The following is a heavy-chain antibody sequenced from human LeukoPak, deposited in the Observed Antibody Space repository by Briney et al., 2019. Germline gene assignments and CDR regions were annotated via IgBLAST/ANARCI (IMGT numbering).Heavy chain of an antibody. V-gene: IGHV4-34*01. J-gene: IGHJ4*02. Sequence: PSQTLSLTCAVYGGSFSGYYWSWIRQPPRKGLEWIGEISQSRSIHYNPPLKSRVTISVDPAKNQFSLKLSSVTAPDTAVYYWARRAAMATDYWGQGPVVRVSS. D-gene: IGHD5-18*01. CDR1: GGSFSGYY. CDR2: ISQSRSI. CDR3: ARRAAMATDY.